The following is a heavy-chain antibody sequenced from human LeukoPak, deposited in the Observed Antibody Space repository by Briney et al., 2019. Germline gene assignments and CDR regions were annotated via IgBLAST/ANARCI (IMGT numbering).Heavy chain of an antibody. J-gene: IGHJ1*01. V-gene: IGHV3-23*01. CDR3: AKGYDFWSGSEYFQD. CDR2: ISDSGTNT. D-gene: IGHD3-3*01. CDR1: GLTFSIYA. Sequence: GGSLRLSCAASGLTFSIYAVSWVRRAPGKGLEWVSGISDSGTNTYYADSVKGRFTISRDNSKNTLDLQMNSLRAEDTAVYYCAKGYDFWSGSEYFQDWGQGTLVTVSS.